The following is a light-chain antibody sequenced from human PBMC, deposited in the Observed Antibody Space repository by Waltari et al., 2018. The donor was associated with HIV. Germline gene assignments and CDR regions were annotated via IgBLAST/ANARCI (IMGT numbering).Light chain of an antibody. CDR2: QNS. Sequence: SYELTQPPSMSVSPGQTASITCSGDKLGDKYVCWYQQRPGQSPVMVIYQNSERPSGVPERFSGSKSGNTATLTISGTQAINEADYYCQAWDNNRAVFGGGTKLTVL. CDR3: QAWDNNRAV. CDR1: KLGDKY. V-gene: IGLV3-1*01. J-gene: IGLJ2*01.